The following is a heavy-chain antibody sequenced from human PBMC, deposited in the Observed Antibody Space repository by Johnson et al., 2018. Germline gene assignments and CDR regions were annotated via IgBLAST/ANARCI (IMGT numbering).Heavy chain of an antibody. CDR2: IIPIFGTA. CDR1: GGTFSSYA. Sequence: QVQLVQSGAEVKKPGSSVKVSCKASGGTFSSYAISWVRQAPGQGLEWMGGIIPIFGTANYAQKFQGRVTITADESTSTAYMELSSLRSEDTAVYYCAGDGTVSTVSALDVWGQGTTVTVSS. CDR3: AGDGTVSTVSALDV. D-gene: IGHD4-17*01. V-gene: IGHV1-69*01. J-gene: IGHJ6*02.